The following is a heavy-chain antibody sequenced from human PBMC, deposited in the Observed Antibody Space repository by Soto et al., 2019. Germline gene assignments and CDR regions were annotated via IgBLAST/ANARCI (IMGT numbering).Heavy chain of an antibody. CDR1: RLTLSNYV. CDR3: AGGDYYYALDV. CDR2: ISYDGRNT. J-gene: IGHJ6*01. V-gene: IGHV3-30*04. Sequence: QVQMVESGGGVVQSGRSLRLSCAASRLTLSNYVMHWVRQAPGKGLEWVAGISYDGRNTYYADSVTGLFSISRDNANNTLFLQMHSLRPEDTAVYYCAGGDYYYALDVW.